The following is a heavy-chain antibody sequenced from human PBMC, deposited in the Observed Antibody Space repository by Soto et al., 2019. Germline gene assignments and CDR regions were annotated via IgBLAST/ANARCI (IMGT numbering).Heavy chain of an antibody. D-gene: IGHD5-12*01. Sequence: QLQLQESGPGLVKPSETLSLTCTVSGGSISSSSYYWGWIRQPPGKGLEWMGSIYYSGCTYYNPSLKSRVTISVDTSKNQFSLKLSSVTAADTAVYYCARRVRATIMGYFDYWGQGTLVTVSS. V-gene: IGHV4-39*01. J-gene: IGHJ4*02. CDR3: ARRVRATIMGYFDY. CDR2: IYYSGCT. CDR1: GGSISSSSYY.